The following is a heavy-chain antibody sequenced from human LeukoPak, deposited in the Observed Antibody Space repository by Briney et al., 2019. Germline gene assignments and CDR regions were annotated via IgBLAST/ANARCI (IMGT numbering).Heavy chain of an antibody. CDR1: GFTFYDYA. J-gene: IGHJ4*02. CDR2: ISWNSGSI. V-gene: IGHV3-9*01. Sequence: GGSLRLSCAASGFTFYDYAMHWVRQAPGKGLEWVSGISWNSGSIVYADSVKGRFTISRDNDKNSLYLQLNSLRAEDTAVYYCARGKYNSGFCRGGSCYPVPLAYCGQGTLVTVSP. D-gene: IGHD2-15*01. CDR3: ARGKYNSGFCRGGSCYPVPLAY.